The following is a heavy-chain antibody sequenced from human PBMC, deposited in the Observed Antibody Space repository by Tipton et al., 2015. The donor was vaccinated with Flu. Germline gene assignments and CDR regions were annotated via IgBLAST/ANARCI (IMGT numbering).Heavy chain of an antibody. J-gene: IGHJ4*02. V-gene: IGHV4-61*02. CDR3: ARDDSGFNDY. Sequence: LRLSCTVSGGSISSGSYYWSWIRQPAGKGLEWIGRIYTGGSTNYNPSLKSRVTISVDTSKNQFSLKLCSVTAADTAVYYCARDDSGFNDYWGPGTLVTVSS. D-gene: IGHD3-22*01. CDR2: IYTGGST. CDR1: GGSISSGSYY.